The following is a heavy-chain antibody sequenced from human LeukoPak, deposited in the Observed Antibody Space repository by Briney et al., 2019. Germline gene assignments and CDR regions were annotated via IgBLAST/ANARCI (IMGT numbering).Heavy chain of an antibody. D-gene: IGHD6-13*01. CDR1: GGSNSSYY. V-gene: IGHV4-4*07. CDR3: AREGIAAAGTQNADY. CDR2: IYTSGST. J-gene: IGHJ4*02. Sequence: PSETLCLTCTVSGGSNSSYYWSWIRQPAGKGLEWIGRIYTSGSTNYNPSLKSRVTMSVDTSKNQFSLKLSSVTAADTAVYYCAREGIAAAGTQNADYWGQGTLVTVSS.